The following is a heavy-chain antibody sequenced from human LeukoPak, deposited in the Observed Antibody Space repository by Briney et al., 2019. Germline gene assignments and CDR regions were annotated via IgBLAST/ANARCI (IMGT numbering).Heavy chain of an antibody. CDR2: ISYDGSSK. CDR3: AREADRSFDI. CDR1: GFTFRSYA. J-gene: IGHJ3*02. Sequence: GGSLRLSCAASGFTFRSYAIHWVRQAPGKGLEWVTLISYDGSSKYYADSVKGRFTISRDNSKSTLFLQTNSLRAEDTAVYYCAREADRSFDIWGQGTMVTVSS. V-gene: IGHV3-30-3*01.